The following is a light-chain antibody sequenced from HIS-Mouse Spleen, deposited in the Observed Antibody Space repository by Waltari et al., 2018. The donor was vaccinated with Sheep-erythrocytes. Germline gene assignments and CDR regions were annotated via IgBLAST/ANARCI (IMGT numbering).Light chain of an antibody. Sequence: QSALTQPASVSGSPGQSITIPCTGTSSDVGRSHLVSWYQQHPGNAPKLMIYEGSKRPSGVSNRFSGSKSGNTASLTISGLQAEDEADYYCCSYAGSSTPWVFGGGTKLTVL. CDR1: SSDVGRSHL. V-gene: IGLV2-23*01. J-gene: IGLJ3*02. CDR3: CSYAGSSTPWV. CDR2: EGS.